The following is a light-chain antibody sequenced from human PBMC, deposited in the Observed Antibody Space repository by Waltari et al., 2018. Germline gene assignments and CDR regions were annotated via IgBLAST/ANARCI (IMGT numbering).Light chain of an antibody. CDR1: QSVRTY. J-gene: IGKJ1*01. V-gene: IGKV3-11*01. CDR3: QQYYSAPPWT. Sequence: EIVLTQSPATLSLSPGERATLSCRASQSVRTYLAWYQQKPGQAPRLLIYDASNRATGIPDRFSGSGSGTDFALTINALQAEDVAVYYCQQYYSAPPWTFGQGTKVEIK. CDR2: DAS.